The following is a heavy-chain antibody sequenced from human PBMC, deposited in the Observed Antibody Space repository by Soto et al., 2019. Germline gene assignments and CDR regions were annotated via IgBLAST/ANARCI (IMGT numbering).Heavy chain of an antibody. J-gene: IGHJ6*02. CDR2: IIPIFGTA. V-gene: IGHV1-69*01. Sequence: VKVSCKACRGTFSSYAMSWVRHAPGQRLEWMGGIIPIFGTANYAQKFQGRVTITADESTSTAYMELSSLRSEDTAVYYCARDPYGSGSPSGMDVWGQGTTVTVSS. D-gene: IGHD3-10*01. CDR1: RGTFSSYA. CDR3: ARDPYGSGSPSGMDV.